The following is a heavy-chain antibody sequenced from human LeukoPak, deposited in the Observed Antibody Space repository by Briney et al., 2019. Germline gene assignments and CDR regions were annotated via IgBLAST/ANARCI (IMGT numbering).Heavy chain of an antibody. Sequence: GGSLRLSCAASGFTFSSYSMNWVRQAPGKGLEWVSSISSISSYIYYADSVKGRFTISRDNAKNSLYLQMNSLRAEDTAVYYCARGSSSRYCGGDCYIDYWGQGTLVTVSS. CDR1: GFTFSSYS. J-gene: IGHJ4*02. CDR3: ARGSSSRYCGGDCYIDY. V-gene: IGHV3-21*01. CDR2: ISSISSYI. D-gene: IGHD2-21*02.